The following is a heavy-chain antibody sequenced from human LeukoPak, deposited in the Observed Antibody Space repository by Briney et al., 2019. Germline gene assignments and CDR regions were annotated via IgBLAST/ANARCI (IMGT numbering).Heavy chain of an antibody. Sequence: SETLSLTCTVSGASLSDYYSSWIRQPPGKGLEWIGYIYYTGSTNYNPSLKSRVTMSVDTSKNQFSLKLSSVTAADTAVYYCARVSVAGTYYFDYWGQGTLVTVSS. J-gene: IGHJ4*02. CDR3: ARVSVAGTYYFDY. V-gene: IGHV4-59*12. CDR2: IYYTGST. CDR1: GASLSDYY. D-gene: IGHD6-19*01.